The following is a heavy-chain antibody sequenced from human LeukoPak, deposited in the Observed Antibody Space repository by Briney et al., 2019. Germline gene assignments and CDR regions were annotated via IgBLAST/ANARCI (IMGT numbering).Heavy chain of an antibody. Sequence: GASVKVSCKVSGYTLTELSMHWVRQAPGKGLEWMGGFDPEDGETIYAQKFQGRVTMTEDTSTDTAYMELSSLRSEDTAVYYCATDNRYCSSTSCYNDWGRRTLVTVSS. J-gene: IGHJ4*02. CDR1: GYTLTELS. V-gene: IGHV1-24*01. CDR2: FDPEDGET. D-gene: IGHD2-2*02. CDR3: ATDNRYCSSTSCYND.